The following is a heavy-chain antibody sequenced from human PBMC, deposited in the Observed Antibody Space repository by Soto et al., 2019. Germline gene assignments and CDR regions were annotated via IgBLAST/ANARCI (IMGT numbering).Heavy chain of an antibody. Sequence: GESLKISCKGSGYTFTNYWIGWVRQMPGKGLEWMGVIYPGDSDTKYNPSFQGQVTISADKSITTTYLQWSSLKASDTAIYYCAASIFYYGMDVWGQGTTVTVSS. CDR3: AASIFYYGMDV. J-gene: IGHJ6*02. CDR1: GYTFTNYW. V-gene: IGHV5-51*01. CDR2: IYPGDSDT.